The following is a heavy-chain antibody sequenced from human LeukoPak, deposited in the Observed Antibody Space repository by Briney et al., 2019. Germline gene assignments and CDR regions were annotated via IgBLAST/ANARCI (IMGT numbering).Heavy chain of an antibody. V-gene: IGHV3-15*01. CDR1: GFTFSNAW. CDR2: IKSKTDGGTT. D-gene: IGHD6-19*01. J-gene: IGHJ4*02. CDR3: TTDLDRGWSFDY. Sequence: GGSLRLFCAASGFTFSNAWMRWVRQAPGKGLEWVGRIKSKTDGGTTDYAAPVKGRFTISSDDSKNTLYLQMNILKTEATAVYYCTTDLDRGWSFDYWGQGTLVTVSS.